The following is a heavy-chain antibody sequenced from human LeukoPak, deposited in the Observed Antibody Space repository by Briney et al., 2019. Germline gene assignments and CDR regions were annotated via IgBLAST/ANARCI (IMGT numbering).Heavy chain of an antibody. J-gene: IGHJ4*02. V-gene: IGHV3-23*01. CDR2: ISGGGGST. D-gene: IGHD6-19*01. CDR1: GFTFSSYA. Sequence: GGSLRLSCAASGFTFSSYAMSWVRQAPGKGLEWFSAISGGGGSTYYADSLKGRFTISRDNSKNTLCLQMNGPRAEDTAVYYCAKSLRYSSGSHHFDYWGQGTLVTVSS. CDR3: AKSLRYSSGSHHFDY.